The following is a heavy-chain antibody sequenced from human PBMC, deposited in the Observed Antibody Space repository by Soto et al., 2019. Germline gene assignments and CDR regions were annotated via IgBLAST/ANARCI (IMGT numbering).Heavy chain of an antibody. CDR3: AREGALLFGGNPDYYDDLAV. J-gene: IGHJ6*02. Sequence: SETLSLTCTVSGGSISSYYWSWIRQPPGRGLQYIGYIYYSESTNYNPSLKSRVTISVDTSRNQFSLTLSSVTAADTAVYYCAREGALLFGGNPDYYDDLAVWGQGTTVTVSS. CDR1: GGSISSYY. V-gene: IGHV4-59*12. CDR2: IYYSEST. D-gene: IGHD2-15*01.